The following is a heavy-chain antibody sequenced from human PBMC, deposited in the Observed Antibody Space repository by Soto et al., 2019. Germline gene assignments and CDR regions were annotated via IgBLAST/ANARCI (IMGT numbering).Heavy chain of an antibody. Sequence: SETLSLTCSVSGVSTTAYYWGWVRQAPGRGLEWIGFTHHICYINYSPSFKSRVTMSVDPTKNQISLKLTSVTATDTAVYYCARLQNFVNWSFDHWGQGALVTVSS. V-gene: IGHV4-59*08. CDR3: ARLQNFVNWSFDH. CDR1: GVSTTAYY. D-gene: IGHD3-3*01. J-gene: IGHJ4*02. CDR2: THHICYI.